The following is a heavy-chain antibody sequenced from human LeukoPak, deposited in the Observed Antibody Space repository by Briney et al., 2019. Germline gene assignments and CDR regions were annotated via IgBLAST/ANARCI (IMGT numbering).Heavy chain of an antibody. Sequence: PGGSLRLSCAASGFTFSSYGMHWVRQAPGKGLEWVSAISGSGGSTYYADSVKGRFTISRDNSKNTLYLQMNSLRAGDTAVYYCAKGHYDILTGYSIFYYYYYMDVWGKGTTVTVSS. V-gene: IGHV3-23*01. CDR1: GFTFSSYG. J-gene: IGHJ6*03. D-gene: IGHD3-9*01. CDR3: AKGHYDILTGYSIFYYYYYMDV. CDR2: ISGSGGST.